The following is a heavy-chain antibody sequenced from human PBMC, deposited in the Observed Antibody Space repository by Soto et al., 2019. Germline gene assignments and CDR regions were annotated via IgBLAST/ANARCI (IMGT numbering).Heavy chain of an antibody. CDR1: GYSFSNYW. Sequence: GESLKISCKGSGYSFSNYWIGWVRQMPGKGLEWMGIIHPGDSDTRYNPSFQGQVTISADKSISTAYLQWSSLKASDTATYYCARHESPQLGGYDSPYYFYMDVWAKGTTVTVSS. D-gene: IGHD5-12*01. J-gene: IGHJ6*03. CDR2: IHPGDSDT. V-gene: IGHV5-51*01. CDR3: ARHESPQLGGYDSPYYFYMDV.